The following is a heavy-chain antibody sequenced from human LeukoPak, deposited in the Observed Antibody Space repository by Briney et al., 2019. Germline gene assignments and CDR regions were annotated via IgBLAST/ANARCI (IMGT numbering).Heavy chain of an antibody. J-gene: IGHJ4*02. CDR2: INSDGSST. Sequence: GGSLRLSCAPCVFTFSSYRINCARQAPGKGLVWVSRINSDGSSTTYADSVKGRFTISRDNTKNTLYLQMNRLRAEDTAVYYCAKHGVGATFDYWGQGTLVTVSS. CDR3: AKHGVGATFDY. D-gene: IGHD1-26*01. CDR1: VFTFSSYR. V-gene: IGHV3-74*01.